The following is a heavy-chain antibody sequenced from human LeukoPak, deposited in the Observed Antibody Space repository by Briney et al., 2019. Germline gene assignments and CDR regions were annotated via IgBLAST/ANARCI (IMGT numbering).Heavy chain of an antibody. CDR3: ARDLVRGTGVYYYYGMDV. Sequence: ASVKVSCKASGYTFNSYGISWVRQAPGQGLEWMGWISAYNGDTNYAQKLQGRVTMTTDTSTTTAYMELRSLRSDDTAVYYCARDLVRGTGVYYYYGMDVWGQGTTVTVSS. J-gene: IGHJ6*02. CDR1: GYTFNSYG. CDR2: ISAYNGDT. V-gene: IGHV1-18*01. D-gene: IGHD3-10*01.